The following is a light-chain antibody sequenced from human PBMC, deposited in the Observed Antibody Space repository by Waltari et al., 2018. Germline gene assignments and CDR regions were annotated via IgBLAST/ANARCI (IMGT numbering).Light chain of an antibody. J-gene: IGKJ4*01. Sequence: DIQLTQSPSFLSASVGDPVSMTCRASQGITTYLGWYQQKPGRAPKLLIYAASTLHNGVSSRFSGGGSGTLFTLTISNLQPEDLATYYCQQFNKYPRTFGGGTRVEIK. CDR2: AAS. V-gene: IGKV1-9*01. CDR1: QGITTY. CDR3: QQFNKYPRT.